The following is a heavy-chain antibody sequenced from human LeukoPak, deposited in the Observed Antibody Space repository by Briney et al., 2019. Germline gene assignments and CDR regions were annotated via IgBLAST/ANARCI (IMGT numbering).Heavy chain of an antibody. Sequence: GGSLRLSCAASGFTFSSYGMHWVRQAPGKGLEWVAFIRYDGSNKYYADSVKGRFTISRDNSKNTLYLQMNSLRAEDTAVYYCARDLPYYYDSPPPGAFDIWGQGTMVTVSS. D-gene: IGHD3-22*01. J-gene: IGHJ3*02. V-gene: IGHV3-30*02. CDR2: IRYDGSNK. CDR3: ARDLPYYYDSPPPGAFDI. CDR1: GFTFSSYG.